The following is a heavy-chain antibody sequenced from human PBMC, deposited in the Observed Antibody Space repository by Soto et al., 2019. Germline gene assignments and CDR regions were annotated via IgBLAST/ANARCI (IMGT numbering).Heavy chain of an antibody. Sequence: PGGSLRLSCAASGFTFSSYAMSWVRQAPGKGLEWVSAISGSGGSTYYADSVKGRITISRDNSKKTLYLQMKSLRAEDTAVYYCANRDHAGTTDYWGQGTLVTVSS. CDR1: GFTFSSYA. CDR3: ANRDHAGTTDY. V-gene: IGHV3-23*01. D-gene: IGHD1-7*01. CDR2: ISGSGGST. J-gene: IGHJ4*02.